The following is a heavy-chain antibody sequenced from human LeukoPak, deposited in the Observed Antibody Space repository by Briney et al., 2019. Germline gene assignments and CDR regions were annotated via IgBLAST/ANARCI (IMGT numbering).Heavy chain of an antibody. Sequence: ASVKVSCKASGYTFTRWNFSWVRQAPGQGLEWMGWISTYNGDTKYAQKFQGRVTMTTDTSTSTTYMELRSLTSDDTAMYYCARDSDWGFDLWGRGTVVTVSS. CDR3: ARDSDWGFDL. V-gene: IGHV1-18*01. CDR2: ISTYNGDT. J-gene: IGHJ2*01. CDR1: GYTFTRWN. D-gene: IGHD7-27*01.